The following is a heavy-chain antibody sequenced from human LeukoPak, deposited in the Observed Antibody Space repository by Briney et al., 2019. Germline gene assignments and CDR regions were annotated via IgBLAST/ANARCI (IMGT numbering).Heavy chain of an antibody. J-gene: IGHJ5*02. CDR1: GFTFSSYA. CDR2: ISYDGSNK. D-gene: IGHD6-19*01. V-gene: IGHV3-30*04. Sequence: GGSLRLSCAASGFTFSSYAMHWVRQAPGKGLEWVAVISYDGSNKYYADSVKGRFTISRDNSKNSLYLQMNSLRAEDTAVYYCARDLSQWLAPSLNWFDPWGQGTLVTVSS. CDR3: ARDLSQWLAPSLNWFDP.